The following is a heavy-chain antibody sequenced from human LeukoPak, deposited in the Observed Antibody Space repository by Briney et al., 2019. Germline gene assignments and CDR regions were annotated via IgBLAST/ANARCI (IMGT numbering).Heavy chain of an antibody. CDR3: AREPEYSSSWYAGNYCYYYYMDV. J-gene: IGHJ6*03. Sequence: PGGSLRLSCAASGFTFSSYAMSWVRQAPGKGLEWVSAISDSGSSTYYADSVKGRFTISRDNAKNSLYLQMNSLRAEDTAVYYCAREPEYSSSWYAGNYCYYYYMDVWGKGTTVTVSS. D-gene: IGHD6-13*01. V-gene: IGHV3-23*01. CDR1: GFTFSSYA. CDR2: ISDSGSST.